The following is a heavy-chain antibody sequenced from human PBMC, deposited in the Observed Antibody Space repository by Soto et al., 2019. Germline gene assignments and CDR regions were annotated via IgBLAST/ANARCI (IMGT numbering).Heavy chain of an antibody. CDR1: GYTFTSYG. D-gene: IGHD3-3*01. CDR3: ARDLSRWPIFGVVITPNWFDP. Sequence: ASVKVSCKASGYTFTSYGISWVRQAPGQGLEWMGWISAYNGNTNYAQKLQGRVTMTTDTSTSTAYMELRSLRSDDTAVYYCARDLSRWPIFGVVITPNWFDPWGQGTLVTVSS. CDR2: ISAYNGNT. J-gene: IGHJ5*01. V-gene: IGHV1-18*04.